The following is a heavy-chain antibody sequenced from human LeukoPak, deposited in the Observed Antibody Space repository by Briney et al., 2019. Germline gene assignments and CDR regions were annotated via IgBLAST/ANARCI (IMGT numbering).Heavy chain of an antibody. CDR3: ASTGLPVGDYFPRNGYFDL. V-gene: IGHV4-39*01. CDR1: GGSISSSSYY. Sequence: SETLSLTCTVSGGSISSSSYYWGWIRQPPGKGLEWIGSIYYSGSTYYNPSLKSRVTISVDTSKNQFSLKLSSVTAADTAVYYCASTGLPVGDYFPRNGYFDLWGRGTLVTVSS. J-gene: IGHJ2*01. D-gene: IGHD4-17*01. CDR2: IYYSGST.